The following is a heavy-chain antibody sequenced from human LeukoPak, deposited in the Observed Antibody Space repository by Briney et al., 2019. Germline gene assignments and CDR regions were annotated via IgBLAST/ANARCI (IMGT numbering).Heavy chain of an antibody. J-gene: IGHJ4*02. CDR2: INPNSGGT. D-gene: IGHD4-17*01. CDR3: ARGSMTTVTIEGY. CDR1: GYTFTGYY. V-gene: IGHV1-2*02. Sequence: GASVKVSCKASGYTFTGYYMHWVRQAPGQGLEWMGWINPNSGGTNYAQKLQGRVTMTTDTSTSTAYMELRSLRSDDTAVYYCARGSMTTVTIEGYWGQGTLVTVSS.